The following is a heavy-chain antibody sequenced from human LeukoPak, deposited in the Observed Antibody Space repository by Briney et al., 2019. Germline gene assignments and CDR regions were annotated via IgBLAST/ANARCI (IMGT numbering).Heavy chain of an antibody. CDR3: AELGITMIGGV. Sequence: RGSLRLSCAASGFTFSSYSMNWVRQAPGKGLEWVSYISSSCSTIYYADSVKGRFTISRNNAKNSLYLQMNSLRAEDTAVYYCAELGITMIGGVWGKGTTVTISS. J-gene: IGHJ6*04. D-gene: IGHD3-10*02. CDR2: ISSSCSTI. CDR1: GFTFSSYS. V-gene: IGHV3-48*04.